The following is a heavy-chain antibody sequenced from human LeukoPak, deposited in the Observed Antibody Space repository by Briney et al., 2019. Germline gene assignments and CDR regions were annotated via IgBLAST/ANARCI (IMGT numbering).Heavy chain of an antibody. D-gene: IGHD2-2*01. J-gene: IGHJ4*02. Sequence: GRSLRLSCAASGFTFSSFGMHWVRQAPGKGLEWVALILWDGSIKVYADSVKGRFTIDRDNSKNTLYLQMNRLRAEDTALYYCAKVFKGYCSSNASCYRFDSWGQGTLVTVSS. CDR1: GFTFSSFG. V-gene: IGHV3-30*18. CDR3: AKVFKGYCSSNASCYRFDS. CDR2: ILWDGSIK.